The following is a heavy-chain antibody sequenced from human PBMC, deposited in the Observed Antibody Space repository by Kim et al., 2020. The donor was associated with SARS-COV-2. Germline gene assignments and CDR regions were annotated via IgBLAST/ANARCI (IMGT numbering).Heavy chain of an antibody. CDR1: GGSISSSSYY. J-gene: IGHJ3*02. V-gene: IGHV4-39*01. CDR3: ARHVFGYCSSTSCYNTFDI. Sequence: SETLSLTCTVSGGSISSSSYYWGWIRQPPGKGLEWIGSIYYSGSTYYNPSLKSRVTISVDTSKNQFSLKLSSVTAADTAVYYCARHVFGYCSSTSCYNTFDIWGQGTMVTVSS. CDR2: IYYSGST. D-gene: IGHD2-2*02.